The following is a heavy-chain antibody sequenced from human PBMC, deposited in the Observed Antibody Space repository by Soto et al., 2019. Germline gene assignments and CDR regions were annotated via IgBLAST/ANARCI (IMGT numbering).Heavy chain of an antibody. CDR3: ARGFDHQYGIDV. CDR1: GFNVSIYS. Sequence: GVSLRLSCATSGFNVSIYSRNWGRKAPGKGREWVSYISGTSNSIYYADSVKGRFTISRDNTRNSVFLQMNSLRDEDTAVYDCARGFDHQYGIDVWGQGT. V-gene: IGHV3-48*02. CDR2: ISGTSNSI. D-gene: IGHD3-10*01. J-gene: IGHJ6*02.